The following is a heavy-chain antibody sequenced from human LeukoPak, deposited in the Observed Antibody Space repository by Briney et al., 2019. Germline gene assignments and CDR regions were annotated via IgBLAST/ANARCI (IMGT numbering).Heavy chain of an antibody. CDR3: ARGYCTNGVCPSLDY. CDR1: GFTFSGSA. D-gene: IGHD2-8*01. CDR2: ISYDGNNK. J-gene: IGHJ4*02. V-gene: IGHV3-30-3*01. Sequence: GGSLRLSCEASGFTFSGSAMHWVRQAPGKGLEWVAVISYDGNNKYYADSVKGRFTISRDNSKNTLYLQMNSLRAEDTAVYYCARGYCTNGVCPSLDYWGQETLVTVSS.